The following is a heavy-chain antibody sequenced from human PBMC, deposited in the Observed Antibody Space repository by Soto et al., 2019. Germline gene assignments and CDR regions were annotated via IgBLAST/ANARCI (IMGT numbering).Heavy chain of an antibody. D-gene: IGHD1-20*01. Sequence: PGGSLRLSCAASGFTFSSYGMHWVRQAPGKGLEWVAVISYDGSNKYYADSVKGRFTISRDNSKNTLYLQMNSLRAEDTAVYYCAKDHGYNWNHDYFDYWGQGTLVTVSS. V-gene: IGHV3-30*18. J-gene: IGHJ4*02. CDR2: ISYDGSNK. CDR1: GFTFSSYG. CDR3: AKDHGYNWNHDYFDY.